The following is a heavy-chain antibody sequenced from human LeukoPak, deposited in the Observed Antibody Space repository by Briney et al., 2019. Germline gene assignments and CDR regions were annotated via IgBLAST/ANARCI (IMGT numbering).Heavy chain of an antibody. CDR1: GGSITTHY. J-gene: IGHJ5*02. CDR2: IYAGPNT. CDR3: ARGGGGDDSWSGPISDWVDP. D-gene: IGHD3-3*01. Sequence: PSETLSLTCTVSGGSITTHYWSWIRQPPGKGLEWIGYIYAGPNTNYNPSLRSRVTISADTSKNQFSLQLRYVTASDTAVYYCARGGGGDDSWSGPISDWVDPWGQGTLITVSS. V-gene: IGHV4-59*11.